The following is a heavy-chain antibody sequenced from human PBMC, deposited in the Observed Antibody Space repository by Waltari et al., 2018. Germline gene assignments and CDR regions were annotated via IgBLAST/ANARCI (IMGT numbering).Heavy chain of an antibody. V-gene: IGHV3-30-3*01. CDR3: ARELQPPSNENHGFWSGYVLPQFYYGMDV. J-gene: IGHJ6*02. CDR1: GFVFSTSA. CDR2: ISHDGTNK. D-gene: IGHD3-3*01. Sequence: QMQLVESGGGVVQPGRSLRLSCAASGFVFSTSAMHWVRQAPGKGLDWVAVISHDGTNKYYADPVKVRFTVSRDDSNNTVSLHMNSLRAEDTAVYYCARELQPPSNENHGFWSGYVLPQFYYGMDVWGQGTTVTVSS.